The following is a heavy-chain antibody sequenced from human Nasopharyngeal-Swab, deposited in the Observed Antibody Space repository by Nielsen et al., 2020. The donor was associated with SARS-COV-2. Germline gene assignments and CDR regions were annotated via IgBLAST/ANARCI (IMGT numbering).Heavy chain of an antibody. CDR1: GFTFSNYW. CDR3: VRSSTYGYGAFDL. CDR2: INTDGRST. V-gene: IGHV3-74*01. J-gene: IGHJ3*01. D-gene: IGHD5-18*01. Sequence: GESLKISCAASGFTFSNYWMHWVRQAPGKGLVWVSRINTDGRSTDYADSVKGRFTISRDNAKNTLNLQMSSLRDEDTSIYYCVRSSTYGYGAFDLWGQGTMVTVSS.